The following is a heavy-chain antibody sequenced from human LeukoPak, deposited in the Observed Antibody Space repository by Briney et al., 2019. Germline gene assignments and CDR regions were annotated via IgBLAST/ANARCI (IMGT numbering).Heavy chain of an antibody. V-gene: IGHV1-69*05. CDR3: ARSLVLTGTNYFDY. J-gene: IGHJ4*02. CDR1: GGTFSSYA. D-gene: IGHD1-7*01. CDR2: IIPIFGTA. Sequence: GASVKVSCKASGGTFSSYAISWVRQAPGQGLEWMGVIIPIFGTANYAQKFQGRVTITTDESTSTAYMELSSLRSEDTAVYYCARSLVLTGTNYFDYWGQGTLVTVSS.